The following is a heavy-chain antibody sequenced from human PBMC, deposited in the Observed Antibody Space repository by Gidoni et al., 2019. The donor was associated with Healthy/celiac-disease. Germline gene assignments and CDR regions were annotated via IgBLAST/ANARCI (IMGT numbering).Heavy chain of an antibody. V-gene: IGHV4-39*01. D-gene: IGHD3-3*01. CDR1: GGSISSSSYY. CDR2: NYYSGST. Sequence: QLQLQESGPGLVKPSATLSLTCTVSGGSISSSSYYWGWIRQPPGKGLEWIGRNYYSGSTYYNPSLKSRVTISVDTSKNQFSLKLSSVTAADTAVYYWARHKEGYDFWSGYYFGWFDPWGQGTLVTVSS. CDR3: ARHKEGYDFWSGYYFGWFDP. J-gene: IGHJ5*02.